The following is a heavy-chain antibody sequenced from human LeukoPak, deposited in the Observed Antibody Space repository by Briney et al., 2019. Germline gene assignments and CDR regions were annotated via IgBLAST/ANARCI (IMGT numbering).Heavy chain of an antibody. D-gene: IGHD5-24*01. J-gene: IGHJ4*02. CDR3: ARDLGRDRYFDS. CDR1: GFTFSPYP. CDR2: ISGPSDTI. V-gene: IGHV3-48*04. Sequence: GGSLRLSCAASGFTFSPYPMNWVRQAPGKELEWVSYISGPSDTIHYADLVKGRFTISRDNAKNSLYLQMNSLGAEDTAVYYCARDLGRDRYFDSWGQGTLVTVSS.